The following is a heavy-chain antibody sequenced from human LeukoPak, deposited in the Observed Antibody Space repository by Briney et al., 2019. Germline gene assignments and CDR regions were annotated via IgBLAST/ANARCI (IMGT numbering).Heavy chain of an antibody. J-gene: IGHJ6*03. CDR1: GFTFSSYW. D-gene: IGHD5-18*01. V-gene: IGHV3-7*01. Sequence: GGSLRLSCAASGFTFSSYWMSWVRQAPGKGLEWVANIKQDGSEKYYMDSVKGRFTISRDNAKNSLYLQMNSLRAEDTAVYYCARDLAVDTAMAYYYYYYMDVWGKGTTVTVSS. CDR3: ARDLAVDTAMAYYYYYYMDV. CDR2: IKQDGSEK.